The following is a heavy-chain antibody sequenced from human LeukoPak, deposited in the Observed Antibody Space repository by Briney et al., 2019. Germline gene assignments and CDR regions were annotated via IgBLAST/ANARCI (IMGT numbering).Heavy chain of an antibody. V-gene: IGHV4-39*01. Sequence: SETLSLTCTVSGGSISSSSYYWGWIRQPPGKGLEWIGSIYYSGSTYYNPSLKSRVTISVDTSKNQFSLKLSPVTAADTAVYYCASLEYSSGWTDYWGQGTLVTVSS. J-gene: IGHJ4*02. CDR2: IYYSGST. D-gene: IGHD6-19*01. CDR3: ASLEYSSGWTDY. CDR1: GGSISSSSYY.